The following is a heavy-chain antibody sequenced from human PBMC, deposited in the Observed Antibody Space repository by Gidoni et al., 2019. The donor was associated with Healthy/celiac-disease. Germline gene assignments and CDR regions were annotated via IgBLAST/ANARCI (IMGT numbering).Heavy chain of an antibody. CDR1: GFTFSSYA. CDR2: ISGSGGST. J-gene: IGHJ4*02. V-gene: IGHV3-23*01. CDR3: AKNRPPSSEGVGHSGRYYFDY. D-gene: IGHD1-26*01. Sequence: EVQLLESGGGLVQPGGSLRLSCAASGFTFSSYAMSWVRQAPGKGLELVSAISGSGGSTYYADSVKGRFTISRDNSKNTLYLQMNSLRAEDTAVYYCAKNRPPSSEGVGHSGRYYFDYWGQGTLVTVSS.